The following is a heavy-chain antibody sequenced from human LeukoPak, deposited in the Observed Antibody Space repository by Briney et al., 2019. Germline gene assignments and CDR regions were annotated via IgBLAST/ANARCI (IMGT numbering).Heavy chain of an antibody. CDR1: GFTFSGYS. J-gene: IGHJ6*04. V-gene: IGHV3-21*04. Sequence: GSLRLSCAASGFTFSGYSMNWVRQAPGKGLEWVSSISSSSSYIYYADSVKGRFTISRDNAKNSLYLQMNSLRAEDTAVYYCAKEPAAARGYYYYGMDVWGKGTTVTVSS. D-gene: IGHD6-13*01. CDR3: AKEPAAARGYYYYGMDV. CDR2: ISSSSSYI.